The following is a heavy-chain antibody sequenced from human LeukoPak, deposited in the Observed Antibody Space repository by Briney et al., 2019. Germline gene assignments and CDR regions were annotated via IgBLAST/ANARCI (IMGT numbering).Heavy chain of an antibody. CDR3: ARADYDSSAYYYNFDY. CDR1: GGSISGYY. J-gene: IGHJ4*02. V-gene: IGHV4-59*01. D-gene: IGHD3-22*01. CDR2: IYYRGST. Sequence: SETLSLTCTVSGGSISGYYWSWIWQPPGKGLEWIGYIYYRGSTNYNPSLKSRVTISVDTSKNQFSLKLSSVTAADTAVYYCARADYDSSAYYYNFDYWGQGTLVTVSS.